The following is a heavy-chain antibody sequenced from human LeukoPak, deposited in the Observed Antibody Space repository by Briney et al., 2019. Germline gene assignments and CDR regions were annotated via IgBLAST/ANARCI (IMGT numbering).Heavy chain of an antibody. CDR1: GYTFTSYG. J-gene: IGHJ3*02. CDR2: ISAYNDNT. V-gene: IGHV1-18*01. D-gene: IGHD3-22*01. Sequence: ASVKVSCKASGYTFTSYGISWVRQAPGQGLEWMGWISAYNDNTNYAQKLQGRVTMTTDTSTSTAYMELRSLRSDDTAVYYCARDSYYDSSGSDAFDIWGQGTMVTVSS. CDR3: ARDSYYDSSGSDAFDI.